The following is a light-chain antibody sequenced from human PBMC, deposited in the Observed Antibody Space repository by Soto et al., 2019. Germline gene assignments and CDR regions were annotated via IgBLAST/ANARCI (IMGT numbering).Light chain of an antibody. J-gene: IGLJ1*01. CDR2: DVS. V-gene: IGLV2-14*01. CDR3: SSYTSSSTLDYV. Sequence: QSVLTQPASVSGSPGQSITISCTGTSSDVGGYNYVSWYQQHPGKAPKLMIYDVSNRPSGVSNRFSGSKSGNTASLTISGLQAEDEADYYCSSYTSSSTLDYVLGYGTNVTVL. CDR1: SSDVGGYNY.